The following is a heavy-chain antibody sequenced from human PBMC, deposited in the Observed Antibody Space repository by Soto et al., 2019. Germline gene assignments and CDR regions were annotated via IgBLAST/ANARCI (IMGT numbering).Heavy chain of an antibody. D-gene: IGHD2-15*01. CDR1: GGSISSYY. V-gene: IGHV4-59*01. Sequence: SETLSLTCTVSGGSISSYYWSWIRQPPGKGLEWIGYIYYSGSTNYNPSLKSRVTISVDTSKNQFSLKLTSVTAADTAVYYCARGIVVVVAATYYYYGMDVWGQGTTVTVSS. J-gene: IGHJ6*02. CDR3: ARGIVVVVAATYYYYGMDV. CDR2: IYYSGST.